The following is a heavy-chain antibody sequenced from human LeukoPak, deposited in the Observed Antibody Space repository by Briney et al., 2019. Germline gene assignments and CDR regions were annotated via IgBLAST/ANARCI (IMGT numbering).Heavy chain of an antibody. J-gene: IGHJ5*02. Sequence: GGSLRLSCAASGFTFSSYGMHWVRQAPGKGLEWVAFIRYDGSNKYYADSVKGRFTISRDNSKNTLYLQMNSLRAEDTAVYYCAKAAPPWSGYYTGYNWFDPWGQGTLVTVSS. CDR3: AKAAPPWSGYYTGYNWFDP. V-gene: IGHV3-30*02. CDR1: GFTFSSYG. CDR2: IRYDGSNK. D-gene: IGHD3-3*01.